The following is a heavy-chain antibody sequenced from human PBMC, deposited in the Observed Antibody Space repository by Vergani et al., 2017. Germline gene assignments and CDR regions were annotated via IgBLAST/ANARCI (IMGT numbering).Heavy chain of an antibody. V-gene: IGHV3-30*18. D-gene: IGHD5-24*01. Sequence: QVQLVESGGGVVQPGRSLRLSCAASGFTFSSYGMHWVRQAPGKGLEWVAVISYDGSNKYYADSVKGRFTISRDNSKNTLYLQMISLRAEDTAVYYCAKVVDGYNLNGGGYWGQGTLVTVSS. J-gene: IGHJ4*02. CDR2: ISYDGSNK. CDR1: GFTFSSYG. CDR3: AKVVDGYNLNGGGY.